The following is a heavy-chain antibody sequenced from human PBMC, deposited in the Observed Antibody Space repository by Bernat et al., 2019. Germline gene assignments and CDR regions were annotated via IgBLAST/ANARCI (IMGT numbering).Heavy chain of an antibody. Sequence: VRLVGFGGGGVHLGGSLSPPCPAPGFPFCGFAIPGAPRPPARGWGGWAVISYDGSNKYYADSVKGRFTISRDNSKNTLYLQMNSLRAEDTAVYYCAKDHDYGDYPPPRYGMDVWGQGTTVTVSS. V-gene: IGHV3-30*18. CDR2: ISYDGSNK. CDR3: AKDHDYGDYPPPRYGMDV. CDR1: GFPFCGFA. J-gene: IGHJ6*02. D-gene: IGHD4-17*01.